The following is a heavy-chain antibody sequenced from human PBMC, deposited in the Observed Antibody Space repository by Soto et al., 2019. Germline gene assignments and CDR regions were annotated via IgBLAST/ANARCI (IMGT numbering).Heavy chain of an antibody. J-gene: IGHJ4*02. D-gene: IGHD4-17*01. CDR1: GFTFSGSA. Sequence: EVQLVESGGGLVQPGGSLKLSCAASGFTFSGSAMHWVRQTSGKGLEWVGRIRSKTNGYATAYAASVKGRFTISRDDSKNTAYLQMNSLKTEDTAVYYCNSLPYDYVDYGPDYWGQGTLVTVSS. V-gene: IGHV3-73*02. CDR3: NSLPYDYVDYGPDY. CDR2: IRSKTNGYAT.